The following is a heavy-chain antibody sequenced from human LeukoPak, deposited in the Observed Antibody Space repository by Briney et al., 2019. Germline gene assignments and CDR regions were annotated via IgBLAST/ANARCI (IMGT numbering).Heavy chain of an antibody. V-gene: IGHV1-8*01. CDR2: MNPNSGNT. Sequence: ASVKVSCKASGYTFTSYYIHWVRQAPGQGLEWMGWMNPNSGNTGYAQKFQGRVTMTRNTSISTAYMELSSLRSEDTAVYYCARGRDGYNSENDYWGQGTLVTVSS. CDR1: GYTFTSYY. J-gene: IGHJ4*02. CDR3: ARGRDGYNSENDY. D-gene: IGHD5-24*01.